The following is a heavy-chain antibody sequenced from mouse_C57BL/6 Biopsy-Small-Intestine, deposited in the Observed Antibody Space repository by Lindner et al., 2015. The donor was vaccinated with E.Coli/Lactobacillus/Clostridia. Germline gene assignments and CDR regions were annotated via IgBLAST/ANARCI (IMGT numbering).Heavy chain of an antibody. J-gene: IGHJ2*01. CDR1: GYTLTTHY. CDR3: AREKLESTVRIEYFDF. Sequence: SVKVSCKASGYTLTTHYMHWVRQAPGQGLEWMGIINPSSDSTTYAQKFQGRLTVTRDTSTNTVYMELSSLTSEDSAVYYCAREKLESTVRIEYFDFWGQGTLLTVSS. D-gene: IGHD2-1*01. V-gene: IGHV1-53*01. CDR2: INPSSDST.